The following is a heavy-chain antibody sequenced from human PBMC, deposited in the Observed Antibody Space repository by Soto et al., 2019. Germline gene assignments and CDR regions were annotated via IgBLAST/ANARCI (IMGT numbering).Heavy chain of an antibody. CDR3: ARGSTDSYPGSRIFDF. CDR1: GLTFGSRA. Sequence: GSLRLSCVASGLTFGSRAMTWVRQSPGEGLQWVSTITDTGGDAKYADSVRGRFVISRDNSKKTLYLQMTSLTAEDSAMYYCARGSTDSYPGSRIFDFWGRATLVNVSS. V-gene: IGHV3-23*01. J-gene: IGHJ4*02. CDR2: ITDTGGDA. D-gene: IGHD3-10*01.